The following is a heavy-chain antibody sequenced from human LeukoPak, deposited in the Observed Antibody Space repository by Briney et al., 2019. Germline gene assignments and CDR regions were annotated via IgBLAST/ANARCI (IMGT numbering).Heavy chain of an antibody. V-gene: IGHV3-23*01. CDR1: GFPFSSYA. CDR2: ISGSGGFT. D-gene: IGHD1/OR15-1a*01. Sequence: GGSLSLTCAASGFPFSSYAMSWVRQAPGKGLEWVSTISGSGGFTCYADSVKGRFTISRDNSKNTLYLQMNSLGAEDTAIYYCAKVLAGTLFYFGRWEQRTLVTVSS. CDR3: AKVLAGTLFYFGR. J-gene: IGHJ4*02.